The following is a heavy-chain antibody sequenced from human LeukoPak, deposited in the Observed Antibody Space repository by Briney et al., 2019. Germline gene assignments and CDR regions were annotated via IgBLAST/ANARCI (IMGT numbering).Heavy chain of an antibody. D-gene: IGHD2-8*01. J-gene: IGHJ4*02. CDR1: GFTFSSYW. CDR3: SRENGAFSPFGY. V-gene: IGHV4-4*02. Sequence: GSLRLSCEASGFTFSSYWMSWVRQPPGQGLEWIGEISLTGLTHYNPSLESRVTVSLDKSKNQLSLNLTSVTAADTAVYYCSRENGAFSPFGYWGQGTLVTVLS. CDR2: ISLTGLT.